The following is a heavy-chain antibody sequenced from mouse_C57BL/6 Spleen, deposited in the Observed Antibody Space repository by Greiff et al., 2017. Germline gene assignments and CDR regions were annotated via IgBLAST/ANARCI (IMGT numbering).Heavy chain of an antibody. CDR2: IYPSDSET. CDR3: ARDYGMGYCDV. D-gene: IGHD1-1*01. J-gene: IGHJ1*03. Sequence: QVQLQQPGAELVRPGSSVKLSCKASGYTFTSYWMDWVKQRPGQGLEWIGNIYPSDSETPYNQKFKDKATLTVDKSSSTAYMQLSSLTSEDSAVYYCARDYGMGYCDVWGTGTTVTVSS. V-gene: IGHV1-61*01. CDR1: GYTFTSYW.